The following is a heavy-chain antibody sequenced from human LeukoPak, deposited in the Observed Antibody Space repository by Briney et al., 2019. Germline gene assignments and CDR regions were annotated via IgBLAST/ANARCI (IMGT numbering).Heavy chain of an antibody. CDR2: TIPIFGTS. J-gene: IGHJ6*02. D-gene: IGHD2-8*01. CDR1: GDTFSGYA. CDR3: ASPMVYDTYYYYHGMDV. Sequence: ASVKVSCKASGDTFSGYAINWVRQAPGQGLEWMGGTIPIFGTSNYAQRFQGRVTISADESTSTAYMELSSLRSEDTAVYYCASPMVYDTYYYYHGMDVWGQGTTVTVSS. V-gene: IGHV1-69*13.